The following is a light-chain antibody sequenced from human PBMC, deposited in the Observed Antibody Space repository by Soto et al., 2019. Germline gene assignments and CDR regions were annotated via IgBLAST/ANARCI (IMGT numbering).Light chain of an antibody. Sequence: QSVLTQPPSVSGAPAQRAALSCTGSRSNIGAGYDVHWYQQLPGTAPKLLIYGNNNRPSGVPDRFSGSKSGTSASLAITGLQAEDEADYYCQSYDNTLSWVFGTGTKVTVL. CDR1: RSNIGAGYD. J-gene: IGLJ1*01. V-gene: IGLV1-40*01. CDR2: GNN. CDR3: QSYDNTLSWV.